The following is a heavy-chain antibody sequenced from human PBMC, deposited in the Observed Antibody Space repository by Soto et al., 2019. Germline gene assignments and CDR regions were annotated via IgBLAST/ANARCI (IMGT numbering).Heavy chain of an antibody. CDR3: VKDGSSGWPYFYDMDV. J-gene: IGHJ6*02. Sequence: LRLSCAASGFTFSSYGMHWVRQAPGKGLEWVAVMSYDGSNKYYADSVKGRFTISRDNSKNTLYLQMSSLRAEDTAVYYCVKDGSSGWPYFYDMDVWGQGTTVTVSS. V-gene: IGHV3-30*18. D-gene: IGHD6-19*01. CDR1: GFTFSSYG. CDR2: MSYDGSNK.